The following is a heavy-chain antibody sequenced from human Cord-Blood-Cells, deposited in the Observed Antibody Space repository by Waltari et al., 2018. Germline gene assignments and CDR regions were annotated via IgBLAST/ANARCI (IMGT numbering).Heavy chain of an antibody. CDR3: ARRVGYCSSTSCYDAFDI. J-gene: IGHJ3*02. Sequence: QLQLQESGPGLVKPSETLSLTCTVSGGSISSSSYYWGWIHQPPGKGLEWIGSIYYSGSTYYNPSLKSRVTISVDTSKNQFSLKLSSVTAADTAVYYCARRVGYCSSTSCYDAFDIWGQGTMVTVSS. CDR2: IYYSGST. V-gene: IGHV4-39*01. D-gene: IGHD2-2*01. CDR1: GGSISSSSYY.